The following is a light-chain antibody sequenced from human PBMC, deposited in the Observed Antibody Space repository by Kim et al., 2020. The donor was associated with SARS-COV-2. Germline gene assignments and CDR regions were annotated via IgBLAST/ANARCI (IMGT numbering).Light chain of an antibody. CDR1: QSISNW. CDR2: DVS. CDR3: QQYRTYSRT. V-gene: IGKV1-5*01. Sequence: ASVGDRVTITCRATQSISNWLAWYQQRPGKAPKLLIHDVSSLQSGVPSRFSGSGSGTEFTLTISSLQPDDFATYYCQQYRTYSRTFGQGTKVDIK. J-gene: IGKJ1*01.